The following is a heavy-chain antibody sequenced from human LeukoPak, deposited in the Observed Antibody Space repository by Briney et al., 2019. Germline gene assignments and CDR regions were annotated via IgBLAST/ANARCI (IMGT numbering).Heavy chain of an antibody. Sequence: SVKVSCKDSRGTLSSYTISSVRQAPGQGLECMGRIIPIFGTANYAQKLRGRVTITTDESPRTAYMELSSPRSEDTAVYYCAREGCSSWYSGNWFDPWGQGTLVTVPS. J-gene: IGHJ5*02. V-gene: IGHV1-69*05. CDR3: AREGCSSWYSGNWFDP. CDR2: IIPIFGTA. D-gene: IGHD6-13*01. CDR1: RGTLSSYT.